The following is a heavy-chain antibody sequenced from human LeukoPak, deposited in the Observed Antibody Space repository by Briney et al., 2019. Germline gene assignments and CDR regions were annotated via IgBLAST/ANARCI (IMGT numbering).Heavy chain of an antibody. CDR3: ARFFGMGAFDI. Sequence: SETLSLTCTVSGGSISSGGYYWSWIRQHPGKGLEWIGYIYYSGSTYYNPSLKSQVTISVDTSKNQFSLKLSSVTAADTAVYYCARFFGMGAFDIWGQGTMVTVSS. D-gene: IGHD1-14*01. J-gene: IGHJ3*02. CDR1: GGSISSGGYY. V-gene: IGHV4-31*01. CDR2: IYYSGST.